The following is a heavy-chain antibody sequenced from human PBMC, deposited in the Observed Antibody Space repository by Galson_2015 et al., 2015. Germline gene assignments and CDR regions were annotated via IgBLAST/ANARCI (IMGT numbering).Heavy chain of an antibody. D-gene: IGHD6-19*01. V-gene: IGHV6-1*01. CDR1: GDSVSSNSAA. J-gene: IGHJ4*02. CDR3: ARGDRIAVAGSFDY. CDR2: TYYRSKWYN. Sequence: AISGDSVSSNSAAWNWIRQSPSRGLEWLGRTYYRSKWYNDYAVSVKSRITINPDTSKNQFSLQLNSVTPEDTAVYYCARGDRIAVAGSFDYWGQGTLVTVSS.